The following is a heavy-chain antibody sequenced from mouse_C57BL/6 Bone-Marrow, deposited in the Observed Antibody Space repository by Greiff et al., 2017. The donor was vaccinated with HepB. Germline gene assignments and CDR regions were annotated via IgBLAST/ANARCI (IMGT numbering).Heavy chain of an antibody. J-gene: IGHJ1*03. Sequence: EVKLMESGGGLVQPGGSLKLSCAASGFTFSDYYMYWVRQTPEKRLEWVAYISNGGGSTYYPDTVKGRFTISRDNAKNTLYLQMSRLKSEDTAMYYCARRLYGSSYGWYFDVWGTGTTVTVSS. CDR2: ISNGGGST. CDR3: ARRLYGSSYGWYFDV. V-gene: IGHV5-12*01. D-gene: IGHD1-1*01. CDR1: GFTFSDYY.